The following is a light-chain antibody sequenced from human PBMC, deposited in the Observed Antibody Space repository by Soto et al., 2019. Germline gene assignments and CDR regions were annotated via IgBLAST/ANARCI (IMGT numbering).Light chain of an antibody. Sequence: EIVMTQSPATLSVSPGERATLSCRTSQSIRSHLAWYQQRPGQAPRLLIYGASTRATGIPARFSGGGSGTEFTLTISSLQPDDFATYYCQHYNSYSEAFGQGTKVDIK. CDR2: GAS. V-gene: IGKV3-15*01. CDR1: QSIRSH. J-gene: IGKJ1*01. CDR3: QHYNSYSEA.